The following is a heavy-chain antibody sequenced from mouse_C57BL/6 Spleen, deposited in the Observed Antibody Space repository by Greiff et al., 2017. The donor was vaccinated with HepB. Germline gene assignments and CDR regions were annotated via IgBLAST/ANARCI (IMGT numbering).Heavy chain of an antibody. D-gene: IGHD1-2*01. CDR1: GYSITSGYY. CDR2: ISYDGSN. V-gene: IGHV3-6*01. Sequence: ESGPGLVKPSQSLSLTCSVTGYSITSGYYWNWIRQFPGNKLEWMGYISYDGSNNYNPSLKNRISITRDTSKNQFFLKLNSVTTEDTATYYCARERRHWYFDVWGTGTTVTVSS. CDR3: ARERRHWYFDV. J-gene: IGHJ1*03.